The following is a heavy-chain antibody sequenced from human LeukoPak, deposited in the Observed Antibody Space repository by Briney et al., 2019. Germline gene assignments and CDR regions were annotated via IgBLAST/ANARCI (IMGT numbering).Heavy chain of an antibody. CDR1: GYSISSGYY. CDR3: ARSYSNYVIDY. Sequence: SETLSLTCNVFGYSISSGYYWGWIRQPPGEGLEWIGSIYHRGSTYYNASLKSRVIISVDTSKNQFSLNLNSVTAADTAVYYCARSYSNYVIDYWGQGNLVTVSS. CDR2: IYHRGST. J-gene: IGHJ4*02. D-gene: IGHD4-11*01. V-gene: IGHV4-38-2*02.